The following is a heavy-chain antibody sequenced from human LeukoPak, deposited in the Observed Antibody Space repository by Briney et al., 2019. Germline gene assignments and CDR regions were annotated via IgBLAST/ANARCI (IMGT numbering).Heavy chain of an antibody. V-gene: IGHV4-39*01. CDR2: IYYSGST. J-gene: IGHJ4*02. CDR3: ARQLGYCSSTSCYADKVDY. D-gene: IGHD2-2*01. Sequence: SETLSLTCTVSGGSISSSSYYWGWIRQPPGKGLEWIGSIYYSGSTYYNPSLNSRVTISVYTSKNQFSLKLSSVTAADTAVYYCARQLGYCSSTSCYADKVDYWGQGTLVTVSS. CDR1: GGSISSSSYY.